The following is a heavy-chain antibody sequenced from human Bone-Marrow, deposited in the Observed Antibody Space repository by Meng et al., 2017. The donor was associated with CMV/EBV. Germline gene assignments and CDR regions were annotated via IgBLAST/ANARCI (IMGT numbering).Heavy chain of an antibody. J-gene: IGHJ6*02. D-gene: IGHD3-16*01. CDR3: AKGDYYYGMDV. V-gene: IGHV3-13*01. CDR2: IGAAGDT. CDR1: GFTFSGYE. Sequence: GGSLRLSCGTSGFTFSGYEMNWVRQAPGKGLEWVSAIGAAGDTYYSGSVKGRFTISRENAKNSLYLQMNSLRAGDTAVYYCAKGDYYYGMDVWGQGTTVTVSS.